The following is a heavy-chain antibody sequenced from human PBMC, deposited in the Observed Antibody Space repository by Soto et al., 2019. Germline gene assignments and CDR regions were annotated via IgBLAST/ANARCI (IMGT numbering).Heavy chain of an antibody. Sequence: SSETLSLTCSVSGGSMNGYYWSWIRQTPGQGLEWLGFIYFSGSTRYNPSLMSRLTISLDKSKRQFSMSLSSVTAADTAVYCCARSVATPGTNIDFWGQGTLVTVSS. V-gene: IGHV4-4*09. CDR2: IYFSGST. J-gene: IGHJ4*02. D-gene: IGHD6-13*01. CDR3: ARSVATPGTNIDF. CDR1: GGSMNGYY.